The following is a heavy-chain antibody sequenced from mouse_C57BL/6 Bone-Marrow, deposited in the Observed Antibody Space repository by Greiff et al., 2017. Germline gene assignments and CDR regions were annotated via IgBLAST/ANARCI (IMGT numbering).Heavy chain of an antibody. Sequence: QQSCKASGYTFTSYWMHWVKQRPGRGLEWIGRIDPNSGGTKYNEKFKSKATLTVDKPSSTAYMQLSSLTSEDSAVYYCASYYDYGYAMDYWGQGTSVTVSS. V-gene: IGHV1-72*01. CDR1: GYTFTSYW. CDR2: IDPNSGGT. J-gene: IGHJ4*01. CDR3: ASYYDYGYAMDY. D-gene: IGHD2-4*01.